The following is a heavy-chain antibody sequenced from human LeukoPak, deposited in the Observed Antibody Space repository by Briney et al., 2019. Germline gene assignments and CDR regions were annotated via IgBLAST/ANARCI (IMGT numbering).Heavy chain of an antibody. CDR2: TYYRSKWYN. Sequence: SQTLSLTCAISGDSVSSNSAAWNWIRQSPSRGLEWLGRTYYRSKWYNDYAVSVKSRITINPDTSKNQFSLQLNSVTPEDTAVYYCARDGLKLYSSGWYYFDYWGQGTLVTVSS. CDR3: ARDGLKLYSSGWYYFDY. V-gene: IGHV6-1*01. CDR1: GDSVSSNSAA. J-gene: IGHJ4*02. D-gene: IGHD6-19*01.